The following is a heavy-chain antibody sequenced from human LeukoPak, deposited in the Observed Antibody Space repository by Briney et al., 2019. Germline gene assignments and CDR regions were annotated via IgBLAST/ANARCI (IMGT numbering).Heavy chain of an antibody. Sequence: GASVKVSCKASGYTFTNYGITWVRQAPGQGLEWMGWISGYNGNTNYAQNFQGRVTMTTDTSTSTAYMELRSLRSDDTAVYYCASWGATVTTHFDYGVLGTLVTVCS. J-gene: IGHJ4*02. D-gene: IGHD4-17*01. CDR1: GYTFTNYG. CDR2: ISGYNGNT. V-gene: IGHV1-18*01. CDR3: ASWGATVTTHFDY.